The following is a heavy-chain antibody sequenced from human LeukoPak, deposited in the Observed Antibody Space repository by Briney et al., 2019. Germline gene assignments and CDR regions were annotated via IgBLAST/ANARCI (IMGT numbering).Heavy chain of an antibody. J-gene: IGHJ4*02. CDR2: ISYDGSNK. D-gene: IGHD3-10*01. CDR1: GFTFSSYG. CDR3: AKGVEYMVRGVMPDY. Sequence: PGGSLRLSCAASGFTFSSYGMHWVRQAPGKGLEWVAVISYDGSNKYYADSVKGRFTISRDNSKNTLYLQMNSLRAEDTAVYYCAKGVEYMVRGVMPDYWGQGTLVTVSS. V-gene: IGHV3-30*18.